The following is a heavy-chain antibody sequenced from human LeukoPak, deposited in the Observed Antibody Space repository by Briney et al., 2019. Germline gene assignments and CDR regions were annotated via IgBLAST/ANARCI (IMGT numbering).Heavy chain of an antibody. V-gene: IGHV3-53*01. CDR3: ARDRAVYGSWHAFDI. Sequence: GGSLRLSCAASGFTDSSNYMSWVRQAPGKGLEWMSVIYSGGNTYYADSVKGRFTISRDNSKNTLYLQMNSLRAEDTAVYYCARDRAVYGSWHAFDIWGQGTMVTVSS. D-gene: IGHD3-10*01. J-gene: IGHJ3*02. CDR2: IYSGGNT. CDR1: GFTDSSNY.